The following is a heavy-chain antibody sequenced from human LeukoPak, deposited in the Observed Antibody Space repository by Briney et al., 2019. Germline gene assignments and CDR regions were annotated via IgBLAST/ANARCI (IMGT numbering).Heavy chain of an antibody. CDR2: ISSSGSTI. CDR3: ARDRYYDSSGYPGY. D-gene: IGHD3-22*01. CDR1: GFTFSDYY. V-gene: IGHV3-11*01. J-gene: IGHJ4*02. Sequence: GGSLRLSCAASGFTFSDYYMSWIRQAPGKGLEWVSHISSSGSTIYYADSVKGRFTISRDNAKNSLYLQMNSLRAEDTAVYYCARDRYYDSSGYPGYWGQGTLVTVSS.